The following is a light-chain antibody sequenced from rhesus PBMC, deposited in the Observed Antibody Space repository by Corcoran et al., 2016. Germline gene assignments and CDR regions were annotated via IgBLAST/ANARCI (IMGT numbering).Light chain of an antibody. CDR2: KAS. V-gene: IGKV1-22*01. Sequence: DIQMTQSPSSLSASVGDTVTITCRASQSIITWLAWYQQKPGKAPKILIYKASSFQSGVPSRFSGSGSGTYFTLTISSLQSEDLATYYCQQYSSSPWTFGQGTKGEIK. J-gene: IGKJ1*01. CDR3: QQYSSSPWT. CDR1: QSIITW.